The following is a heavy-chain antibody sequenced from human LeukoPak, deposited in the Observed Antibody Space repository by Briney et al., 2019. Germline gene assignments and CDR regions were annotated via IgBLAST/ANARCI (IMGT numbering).Heavy chain of an antibody. CDR1: GYTFAGYY. V-gene: IGHV1-2*02. J-gene: IGHJ5*02. CDR3: ARLTIAARPISWFDP. CDR2: INPNSGGT. Sequence: ASVKVSCKXSGYTFAGYYMHWVRQAPGQGLEWMGWINPNSGGTNYAQKFQGRVTMTRDTSISTAYMELSRLRSDDTAVYYCARLTIAARPISWFDPWGQGTLVTVSS. D-gene: IGHD6-6*01.